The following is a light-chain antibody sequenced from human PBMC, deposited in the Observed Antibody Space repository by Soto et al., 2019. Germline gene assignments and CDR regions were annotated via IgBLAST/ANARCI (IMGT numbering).Light chain of an antibody. V-gene: IGKV1-5*03. CDR2: KAS. Sequence: DIQMTQSPSTLSASVGDRVTITCRASQSISSWLAWYQQKTGKAPKLLIYKASSLESGAPSRFSGSGSGTEFTLTISSLQPDDFATYYCQQYNSKRTFGQGTKVEIK. J-gene: IGKJ1*01. CDR3: QQYNSKRT. CDR1: QSISSW.